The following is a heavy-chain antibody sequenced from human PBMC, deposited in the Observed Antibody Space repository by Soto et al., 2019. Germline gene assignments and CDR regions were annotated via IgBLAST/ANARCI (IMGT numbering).Heavy chain of an antibody. Sequence: SETLSLTCAVYGGSFSGYYWSWIRQPPGKGLEWIGEINHSGSTNYNPSLKSRVTISVDTSKNQFSLKLSSVTAADTAVYYCARGSESNGMDVWGQGTTVTVSS. CDR2: INHSGST. CDR3: ARGSESNGMDV. V-gene: IGHV4-34*01. J-gene: IGHJ6*02. CDR1: GGSFSGYY.